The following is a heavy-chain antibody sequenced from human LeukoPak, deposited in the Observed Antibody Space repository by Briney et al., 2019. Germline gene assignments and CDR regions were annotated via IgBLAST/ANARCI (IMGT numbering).Heavy chain of an antibody. CDR3: AKENGYKTTHFDY. CDR2: VSGSGGNR. V-gene: IGHV3-23*01. CDR1: GFTVSSNY. D-gene: IGHD5-24*01. J-gene: IGHJ4*02. Sequence: GGSLRLSCAASGFTVSSNYMNWVRQAPGKGLEWVSTVSGSGGNRYYADSVKGRFTISRDNSRNTLYLQMSSLRAEDTALYYCAKENGYKTTHFDYWGQGTLVTVSS.